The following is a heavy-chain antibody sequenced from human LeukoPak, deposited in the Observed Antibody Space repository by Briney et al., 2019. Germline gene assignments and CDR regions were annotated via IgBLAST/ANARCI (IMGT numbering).Heavy chain of an antibody. CDR3: AKAGAVVVVAAKYFDY. D-gene: IGHD2-15*01. J-gene: IGHJ4*02. CDR2: ISVSGNT. V-gene: IGHV3-23*01. CDR1: GFTLSSYA. Sequence: GGSLRLSCAASGFTLSSYAMSWVRQGPGKGLEWVSAISVSGNTYHADSVKGRFTISRDSSKNTLYLQMNSLRAEDTAVYYCAKAGAVVVVAAKYFDYWGQGTLVTVSS.